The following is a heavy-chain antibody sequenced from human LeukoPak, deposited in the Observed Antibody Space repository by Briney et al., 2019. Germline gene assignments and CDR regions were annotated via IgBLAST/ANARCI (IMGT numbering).Heavy chain of an antibody. J-gene: IGHJ4*02. CDR1: KFTFSSSE. CDR2: ISRSGSTI. Sequence: PGGSLRLSCAASKFTFSSSEMNWVRQAPGKGLEWVSYISRSGSTIYYAHSVKGRFTISRDNAKNSLYLQMNSLRAEDTAVYYCARVSNYDSSGYYYDYWGQGTLVSVSS. CDR3: ARVSNYDSSGYYYDY. D-gene: IGHD3-22*01. V-gene: IGHV3-48*03.